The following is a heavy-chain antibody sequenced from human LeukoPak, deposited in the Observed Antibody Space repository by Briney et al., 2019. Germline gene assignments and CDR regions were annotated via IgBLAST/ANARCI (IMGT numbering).Heavy chain of an antibody. D-gene: IGHD2-2*01. Sequence: GGSLRLSCAASGFTFNSYTMNWVRQAPGKGLESVSSIRSNSRGINYADSVKGRFTISRDNDKNTVFLEMNSLRAEDTAVYYCAKAPHVVLGAFDIWGQGTMVTVSS. CDR1: GFTFNSYT. CDR3: AKAPHVVLGAFDI. J-gene: IGHJ3*02. V-gene: IGHV3-21*06. CDR2: IRSNSRGI.